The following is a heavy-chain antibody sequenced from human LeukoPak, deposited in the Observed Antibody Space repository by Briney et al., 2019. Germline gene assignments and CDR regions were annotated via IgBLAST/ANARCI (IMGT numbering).Heavy chain of an antibody. CDR1: GGSFSDYL. V-gene: IGHV4-34*01. D-gene: IGHD1-1*01. CDR2: INHSGDT. CDR3: ARGRQLNS. J-gene: IGHJ4*02. Sequence: SETLSLTCAVSGGSFSDYLWSWIRQFPGKGLEWIGEINHSGDTNYYPSLKSRVTISVDTSKNQFSLKLSSVTAADTAVYYCARGRQLNSWGQGSLVTVSS.